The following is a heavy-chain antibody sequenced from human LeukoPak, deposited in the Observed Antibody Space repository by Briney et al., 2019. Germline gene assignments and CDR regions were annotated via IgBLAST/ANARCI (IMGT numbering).Heavy chain of an antibody. CDR1: GFSFNTHGVG. CDR3: VHRRNYYFDY. V-gene: IGHV2-5*02. CDR2: IYWDDEE. J-gene: IGHJ4*02. Sequence: SGPTLVNPTQTLTLTCTFSGFSFNTHGVGVGWIRQPPGKALEGLAFIYWDDEEHYSPSLKSRLTITKDNSRNQVVLTMTNMDPVDTGTYYCVHRRNYYFDYWGQGALVTVSS. D-gene: IGHD1-14*01.